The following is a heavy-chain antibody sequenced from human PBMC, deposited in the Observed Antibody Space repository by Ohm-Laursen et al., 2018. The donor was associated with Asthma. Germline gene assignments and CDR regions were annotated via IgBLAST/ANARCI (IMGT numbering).Heavy chain of an antibody. CDR2: IHNIGST. Sequence: SETLSLTCPVSGDSVSSGSYFWSWIRQPPGKGLEWIGYIHNIGSTNYNPSLKSRVTISVDTSKNQFSLKLSSVTAADTAVYYCARRPYDFWSGYYLDYWGQGTLVTVSS. CDR1: GDSVSSGSYF. V-gene: IGHV4-61*01. J-gene: IGHJ4*02. CDR3: ARRPYDFWSGYYLDY. D-gene: IGHD3-3*01.